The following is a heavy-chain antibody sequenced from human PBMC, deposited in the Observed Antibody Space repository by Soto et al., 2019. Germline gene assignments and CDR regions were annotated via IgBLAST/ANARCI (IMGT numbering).Heavy chain of an antibody. D-gene: IGHD5-12*01. Sequence: SVKVSCKASGGTFSSYAISWVRQAPGQGLEWMGGIIPIFGTANYAQKFQGRVTITADESTSTAYMELSSLRSEDTAVYYCATSRDGYHYYFDYWGQGTLVTVSS. CDR3: ATSRDGYHYYFDY. J-gene: IGHJ4*02. CDR2: IIPIFGTA. V-gene: IGHV1-69*13. CDR1: GGTFSSYA.